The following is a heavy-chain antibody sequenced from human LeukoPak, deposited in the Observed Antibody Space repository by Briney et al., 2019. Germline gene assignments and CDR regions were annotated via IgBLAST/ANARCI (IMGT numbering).Heavy chain of an antibody. D-gene: IGHD6-19*01. J-gene: IGHJ6*03. CDR3: ARGNSGWYFSPPYYYYYMDV. V-gene: IGHV4-34*01. Sequence: SETLSLTCAVYGGSFSGYYWSWIRQPPGKGLEWIGEINHSGSTNYNPSLKSRVTISVDTSKNQFSLKLSSVTAADTAVYYCARGNSGWYFSPPYYYYYMDVWGKGTTVTVSS. CDR1: GGSFSGYY. CDR2: INHSGST.